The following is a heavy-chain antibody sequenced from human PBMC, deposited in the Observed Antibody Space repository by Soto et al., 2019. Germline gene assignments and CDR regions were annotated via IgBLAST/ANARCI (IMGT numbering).Heavy chain of an antibody. CDR3: ARCWTRDQGGWLAP. J-gene: IGHJ1*01. CDR2: IIPIFGTA. D-gene: IGHD2-15*01. Sequence: VKLTSEASRGTFGSCSSSWVRQATGQGLEWMGGIIPIFGTANYAQKFQGRVTIHADESTSTVYMELSSLRSEDTAVYYCARCWTRDQGGWLAPWGQRTPVPGSS. V-gene: IGHV1-69*01. CDR1: RGTFGSCS.